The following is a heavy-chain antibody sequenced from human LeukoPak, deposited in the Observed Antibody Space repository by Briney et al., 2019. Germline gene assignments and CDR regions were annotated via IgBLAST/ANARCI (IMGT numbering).Heavy chain of an antibody. V-gene: IGHV3-9*01. CDR3: VKDILPGGLDV. CDR1: GLTFGGYA. CDR2: IDFTSGRI. Sequence: GTSLRLSCAASGLTFGGYAMHWIRQAPGKGLEWVSGIDFTSGRIDYADSVKGRFIISRDNAKNSLYLQMNSLRPEDSAFYYCVKDILPGGLDVWGQGTMVTVSS. J-gene: IGHJ6*02.